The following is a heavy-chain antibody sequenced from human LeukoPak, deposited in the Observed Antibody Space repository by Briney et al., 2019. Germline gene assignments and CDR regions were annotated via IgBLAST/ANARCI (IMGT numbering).Heavy chain of an antibody. D-gene: IGHD6-13*01. V-gene: IGHV1-69*06. CDR2: IIPIFGTA. CDR3: ARGPGSSWYGTYFDY. J-gene: IGHJ4*02. CDR1: GGTFSSYA. Sequence: ASVKVSCKASGGTFSSYAISWVRQAPGQGLEWMGGIIPIFGTANYAQKFQGRVTITADKSTSTAYMELSSLRSEDTAVYYCARGPGSSWYGTYFDYWGQGTLVTVSS.